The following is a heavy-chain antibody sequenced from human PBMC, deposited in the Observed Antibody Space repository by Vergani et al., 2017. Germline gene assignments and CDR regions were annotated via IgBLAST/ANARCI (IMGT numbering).Heavy chain of an antibody. V-gene: IGHV5-51*03. CDR3: ARPLPSLDAFDI. J-gene: IGHJ3*02. CDR1: GYSFASYW. Sequence: EVQLVQSGAEVKKPGESLKISCKGSGYSFASYWIAWVRQMPGKGLEWMGIIYPGESDTRYSPSFQGLVTMSADKSIATAYLQWNSLKASDSAMYYCARPLPSLDAFDIWGQGTMVTVSS. CDR2: IYPGESDT.